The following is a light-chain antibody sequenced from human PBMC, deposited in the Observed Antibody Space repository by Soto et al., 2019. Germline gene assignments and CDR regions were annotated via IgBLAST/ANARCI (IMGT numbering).Light chain of an antibody. Sequence: DMQMTQSPPTLSASVGDGVTITCRASQGIVRWLAWYQQKPGKATKLLVYDASTLQSGVASRFSGSGSGTEFTLIISGLQPDDSATYYCQQYTNTNNPWMFGQGSKV. CDR3: QQYTNTNNPWM. J-gene: IGKJ1*01. V-gene: IGKV1-5*01. CDR1: QGIVRW. CDR2: DAS.